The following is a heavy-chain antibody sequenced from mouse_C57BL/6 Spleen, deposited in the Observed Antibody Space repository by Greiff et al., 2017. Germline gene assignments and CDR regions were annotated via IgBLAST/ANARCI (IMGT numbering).Heavy chain of an antibody. CDR1: GYTFTDYN. V-gene: IGHV1-22*01. D-gene: IGHD1-1*01. J-gene: IGHJ4*01. Sequence: EVQLQQSGPELVKPGASVKMSCKASGYTFTDYNMHWVKQSHGKSLEWIGYINPNNGGTSYNQKFKGKATLTVNKSSSTAYMELRSLTSEDSAVYYCARDYYGSTHEGAMDYWGQGTSVTVSS. CDR2: INPNNGGT. CDR3: ARDYYGSTHEGAMDY.